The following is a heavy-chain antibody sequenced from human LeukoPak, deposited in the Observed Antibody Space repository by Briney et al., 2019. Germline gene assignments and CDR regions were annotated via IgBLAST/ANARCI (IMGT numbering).Heavy chain of an antibody. Sequence: ETLSLTCTVSGVSISSYYWSWIRQPPGKGLEWVSGIIPSGHTTYYADSVRGRFTISRDNSKNTLYLEMNSLRAEDTGVYYCARERERFLNLWGQGTLVTVSS. D-gene: IGHD3-3*01. J-gene: IGHJ5*02. CDR3: ARERERFLNL. CDR2: IPSGHTT. CDR1: GVSISSYY. V-gene: IGHV3-53*05.